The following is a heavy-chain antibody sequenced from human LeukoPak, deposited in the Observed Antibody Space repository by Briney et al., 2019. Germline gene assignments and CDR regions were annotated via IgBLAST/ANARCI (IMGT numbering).Heavy chain of an antibody. CDR1: GGTFSSYA. J-gene: IGHJ4*02. Sequence: ASVKVPCKASGGTFSSYAISWVRQAPGQGLEWMGGIIPIFGTANYAQKFQGRVTITADKSTSTAYMELSSLRSEDTAVYYCARDRDGYNWGNFDYWGQGTLVTVSS. D-gene: IGHD5-24*01. CDR2: IIPIFGTA. CDR3: ARDRDGYNWGNFDY. V-gene: IGHV1-69*06.